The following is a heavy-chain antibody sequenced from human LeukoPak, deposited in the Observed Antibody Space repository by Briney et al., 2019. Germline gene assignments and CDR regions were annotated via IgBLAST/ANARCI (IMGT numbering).Heavy chain of an antibody. V-gene: IGHV1-69*04. J-gene: IGHJ4*02. CDR1: GGTFSSYA. CDR2: IIPILGIA. Sequence: ASVTVSCKASGGTFSSYAISWVRQAPGQGLEWVGRIIPILGIANYAQKFQGRVTITADKSTSTAYMELSSLRSEDTAVYYCAGDSSGYYYGGYFDYWGQGTLVTVSS. CDR3: AGDSSGYYYGGYFDY. D-gene: IGHD3-22*01.